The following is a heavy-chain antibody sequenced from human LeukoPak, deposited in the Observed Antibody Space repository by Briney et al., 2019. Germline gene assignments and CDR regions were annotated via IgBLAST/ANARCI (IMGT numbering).Heavy chain of an antibody. V-gene: IGHV1-8*03. Sequence: GASVKVSCKASGYTFTTYDINWVRQATGQGLEWMGWMNPNSGYTGYAQKFQGRVTITRDTSISTACMELSRLRSDDTAVYYCTRDPGDTAMAKYYFDYWGQGTLVTVSS. CDR1: GYTFTTYD. CDR2: MNPNSGYT. D-gene: IGHD5-18*01. CDR3: TRDPGDTAMAKYYFDY. J-gene: IGHJ4*02.